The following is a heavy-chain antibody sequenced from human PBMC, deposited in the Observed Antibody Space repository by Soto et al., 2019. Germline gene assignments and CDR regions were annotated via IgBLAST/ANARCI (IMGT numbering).Heavy chain of an antibody. Sequence: EVQLVESGGGLVQPGGSLRLSCAVSGFTFSSYSMNWVRQAPGKGLEWVSYIISSSSTIYYADSVKGRFTISRDNAKNSLYLQMNSLRDEDTAVYYCARDSGYSYGYAFDIWGQGTMVTVSS. D-gene: IGHD5-18*01. CDR1: GFTFSSYS. CDR2: IISSSSTI. J-gene: IGHJ3*02. V-gene: IGHV3-48*02. CDR3: ARDSGYSYGYAFDI.